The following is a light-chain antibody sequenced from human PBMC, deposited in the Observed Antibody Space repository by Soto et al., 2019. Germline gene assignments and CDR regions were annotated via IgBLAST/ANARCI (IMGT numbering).Light chain of an antibody. CDR2: GAS. CDR1: QSISSD. V-gene: IGKV3-20*01. Sequence: EILLTQSPDTLSLSPGERATLSCRARQSISSDLAWYQQKPGQAPRLLIYGASSRATGIPDRFSGSGSGTDFPLAISRLEPGDSAVYFCQQCDTSPWTFGQGNKGEIK. CDR3: QQCDTSPWT. J-gene: IGKJ1*01.